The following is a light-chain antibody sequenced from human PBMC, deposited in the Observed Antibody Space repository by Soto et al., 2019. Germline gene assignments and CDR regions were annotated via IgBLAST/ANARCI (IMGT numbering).Light chain of an antibody. CDR2: KAS. CDR1: QSISSW. CDR3: QQYNSYVT. Sequence: DIQMTQSPSTLSASVGDRVTITCRASQSISSWLAWYQQKTGKAPKLLIYKASSLESGVPSRFSGSGSGTEFTLTISSLQPDDFATYYCQQYNSYVTVGGGTKVEIK. V-gene: IGKV1-5*03. J-gene: IGKJ4*01.